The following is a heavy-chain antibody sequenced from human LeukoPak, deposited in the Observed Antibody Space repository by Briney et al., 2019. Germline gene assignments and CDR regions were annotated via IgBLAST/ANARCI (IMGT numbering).Heavy chain of an antibody. V-gene: IGHV1-69*05. CDR3: ARSTARTMVSIYYYYMDV. D-gene: IGHD3-10*01. Sequence: SSVTVSCKATGGTFSSYAISWVRQAPGQGLEWMGGIIPIFGTANYAQKFQGRVTITTDESTNTAYMEPSSLRSEDTAVYYCARSTARTMVSIYYYYMDVWGKGTTVTVSS. CDR1: GGTFSSYA. CDR2: IIPIFGTA. J-gene: IGHJ6*03.